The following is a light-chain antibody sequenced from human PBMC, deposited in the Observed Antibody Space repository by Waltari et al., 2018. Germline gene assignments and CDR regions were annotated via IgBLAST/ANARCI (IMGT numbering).Light chain of an antibody. CDR2: DAS. CDR1: QDMSNF. J-gene: IGKJ4*01. V-gene: IGKV1-33*01. CDR3: QQHDRPPLT. Sequence: DIQMTPSPSSLSASVGDRVTITCQASQDMSNFLNWYQQKPGKAPKLLIYDASNLQTGVPSRFRGRGSGSDFTLTISSLEPEDFATYYCQQHDRPPLTFGGGTRVEIK.